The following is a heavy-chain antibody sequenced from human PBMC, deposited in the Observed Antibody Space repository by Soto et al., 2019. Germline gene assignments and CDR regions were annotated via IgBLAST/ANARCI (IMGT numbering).Heavy chain of an antibody. V-gene: IGHV3-9*01. CDR2: ISWNSGSI. Sequence: GGSLRLSCAASGFTFDDYAMHWVRQAPGKGLEWVSGISWNSGSIGYADSVKGRFTISRDNAKNSLYLQMNSLRAEDTALYYCAKVGIHYYGSGSFFDYWGQGTLVTVSS. D-gene: IGHD3-10*01. J-gene: IGHJ4*02. CDR1: GFTFDDYA. CDR3: AKVGIHYYGSGSFFDY.